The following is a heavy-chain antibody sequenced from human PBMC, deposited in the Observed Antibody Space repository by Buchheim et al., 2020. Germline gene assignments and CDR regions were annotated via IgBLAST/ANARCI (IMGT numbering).Heavy chain of an antibody. CDR2: INHSGST. D-gene: IGHD7-27*01. CDR3: AGGRVSGYYYYGMDV. CDR1: GGSFSGYY. J-gene: IGHJ6*02. V-gene: IGHV4-34*01. Sequence: QVQLQQWGAGLLKPSETLSLTCAVYGGSFSGYYWSWIRQPPGKGLEWIGEINHSGSTNYNPSLKSRVTISVDTSKNQFSLKLSSVTAADTAVYYCAGGRVSGYYYYGMDVWGQGTT.